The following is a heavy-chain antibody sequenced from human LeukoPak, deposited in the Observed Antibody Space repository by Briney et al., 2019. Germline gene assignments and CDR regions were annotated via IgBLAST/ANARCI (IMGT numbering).Heavy chain of an antibody. V-gene: IGHV3-30*18. D-gene: IGHD5-18*01. CDR3: AKDRSGDSYGDFDY. Sequence: GRSLRLSCAASGFTFSSYGMHWVRQAPGKGLEWVAVISYDGSNKYYADSVKGRFTISRDNSKNTLYLQMNSLRAEDTAVYCCAKDRSGDSYGDFDYWGQGTLVTVSS. CDR1: GFTFSSYG. J-gene: IGHJ4*02. CDR2: ISYDGSNK.